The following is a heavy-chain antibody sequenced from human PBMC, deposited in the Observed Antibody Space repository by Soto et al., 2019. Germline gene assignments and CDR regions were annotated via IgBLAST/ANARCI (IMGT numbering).Heavy chain of an antibody. V-gene: IGHV4-34*02. CDR1: GGSLSDYS. CDR2: INHGRST. Sequence: QVQLRRWGAGLLKPSETLSLRCAVYGGSLSDYSWSWIRQSPETGLEWIGEINHGRSTKYNPSLKSRVTISVDTSKNQVSLTLTSATAADTAVYRCARGGGNSGYFFDYWGRGTLVTVSS. J-gene: IGHJ4*02. D-gene: IGHD5-12*01. CDR3: ARGGGNSGYFFDY.